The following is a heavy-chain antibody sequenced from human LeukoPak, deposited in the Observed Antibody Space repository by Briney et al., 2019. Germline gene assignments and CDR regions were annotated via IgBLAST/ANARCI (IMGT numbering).Heavy chain of an antibody. V-gene: IGHV4-59*01. Sequence: SETLSLTCTVSGDSISDFYWTWLRQTPGKGLEWIGFISSSGTSHYSPSLESRVTFSLDTSKSQFSLSLKSVTAADTAVYYCARVFRGAVTSNWFDPWGQGILVTVSS. D-gene: IGHD3-3*01. J-gene: IGHJ5*02. CDR3: ARVFRGAVTSNWFDP. CDR1: GDSISDFY. CDR2: ISSSGTS.